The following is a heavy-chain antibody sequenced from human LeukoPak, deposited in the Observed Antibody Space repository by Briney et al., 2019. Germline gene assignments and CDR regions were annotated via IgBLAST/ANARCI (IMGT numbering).Heavy chain of an antibody. CDR3: ARGHHLVDY. J-gene: IGHJ4*02. CDR2: VNPNSDNK. CDR1: GYTFTTYD. Sequence: ASVKLSCKATGYTFTTYDINWVRQATGQGLEWMGWVNPNSDNKGYAQKFQGRVTITRNTSINTAYMELSSLRSEDTAVYYCARGHHLVDYWGQGTLVTVSS. V-gene: IGHV1-8*03.